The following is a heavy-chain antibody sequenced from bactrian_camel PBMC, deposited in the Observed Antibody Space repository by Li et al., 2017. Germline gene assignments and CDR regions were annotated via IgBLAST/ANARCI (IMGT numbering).Heavy chain of an antibody. D-gene: IGHD3*01. V-gene: IGHV3S54*01. J-gene: IGHJ4*01. CDR1: GSIDGTNC. CDR2: IVTLGGTT. CDR3: AAGPQTRLCRLLVLSAYGI. Sequence: HVQLVESGGGSAQAGGSLRLSCEVSGSIDGTNCIGWFRQYPGKEREGVAAIVTLGGTTYYDDSVTGRFTISQDNAKKTTYLQMNSLKPEDTAMYYCAAGPQTRLCRLLVLSAYGIWAQGTQVTVS.